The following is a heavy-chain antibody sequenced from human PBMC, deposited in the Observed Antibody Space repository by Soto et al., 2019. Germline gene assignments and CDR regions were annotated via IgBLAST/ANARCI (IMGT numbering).Heavy chain of an antibody. V-gene: IGHV1-8*02. Sequence: QVQLVQSGAELRKPGASVKVSCKASGYTFTTHNINWVRQATGQGLEWKGWMNPNSGTTGKAQKFQDRLMLTRDTSRTTADMELGSRASDAAAVYFCVRCGVAAAYWGQGTPVTVSS. J-gene: IGHJ4*02. CDR2: MNPNSGTT. D-gene: IGHD2-21*01. CDR3: VRCGVAAAY. CDR1: GYTFTTHN.